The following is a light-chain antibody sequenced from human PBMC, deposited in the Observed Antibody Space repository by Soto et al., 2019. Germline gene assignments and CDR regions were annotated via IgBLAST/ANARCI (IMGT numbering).Light chain of an antibody. CDR2: AAS. J-gene: IGKJ5*01. CDR3: QHFRSFPIT. CDR1: QDISSL. V-gene: IGKV1-9*01. Sequence: IPLTQSPSSLSASLLDRVNIXCRASQDISSLLAWYQQKPGKAPKLLIYAASTLQNGVPSRFSGSGSGTDFTLTISSLQPEDFATYYCQHFRSFPITFGQGTRLEI.